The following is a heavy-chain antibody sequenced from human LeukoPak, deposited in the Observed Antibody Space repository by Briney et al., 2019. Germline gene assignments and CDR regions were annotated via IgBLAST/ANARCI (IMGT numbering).Heavy chain of an antibody. CDR3: ARPGDSSSWYGVDY. CDR2: IYYSGST. J-gene: IGHJ4*02. CDR1: GGSISNSNYY. D-gene: IGHD6-19*01. Sequence: PSETLSLTCTVSGGSISNSNYYWGWIRQPPGKGLEWIGSIYYSGSTYYNPSLKSRVTISVDTSKNQFSLKLSSVTAADTAVYYCARPGDSSSWYGVDYWGQGTLVTVSS. V-gene: IGHV4-39*01.